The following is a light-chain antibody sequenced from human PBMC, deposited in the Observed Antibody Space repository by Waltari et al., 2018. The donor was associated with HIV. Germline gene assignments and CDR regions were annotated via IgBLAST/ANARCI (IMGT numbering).Light chain of an antibody. CDR3: QVWDSRSDHWV. Sequence: SYVLTQPPSVSVAPGQTAEITCEGDNVGSKSLHWYQQRPGQAPVLVIYDDTDRPSGIPGRFVGSNSANTATLTISRVEVGDEADYFCQVWDSRSDHWVFGGGTKLTVL. CDR2: DDT. J-gene: IGLJ3*02. CDR1: NVGSKS. V-gene: IGLV3-21*02.